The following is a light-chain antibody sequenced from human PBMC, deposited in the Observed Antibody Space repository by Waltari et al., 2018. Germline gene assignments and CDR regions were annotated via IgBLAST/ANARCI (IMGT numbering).Light chain of an antibody. V-gene: IGKV3-20*01. J-gene: IGKJ1*01. Sequence: EIVLTQSPGTLSLSPGERATLSCRASQSVSSNYLAWFQQKPGQAPSLLIYGASSRATGIPDRFSGSGSGTDFTLTISRLEPEDFAVYYCQEYDDSPPWTFGQGTKVEIK. CDR3: QEYDDSPPWT. CDR1: QSVSSNY. CDR2: GAS.